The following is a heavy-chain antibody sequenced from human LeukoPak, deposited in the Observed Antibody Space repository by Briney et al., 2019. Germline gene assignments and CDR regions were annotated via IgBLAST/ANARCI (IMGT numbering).Heavy chain of an antibody. V-gene: IGHV4-39*02. D-gene: IGHD3-22*01. J-gene: IGHJ4*02. Sequence: SETLSLTCTVSGDSISSSSYYWGWIRQPPGKGLEWIGSIYYSGSTYYNASLKSRLTISIDTSKNQFSLNLSFVTAADTAVYYCARDRTLYYDNSGLDYWGQGTLVTVSS. CDR2: IYYSGST. CDR3: ARDRTLYYDNSGLDY. CDR1: GDSISSSSYY.